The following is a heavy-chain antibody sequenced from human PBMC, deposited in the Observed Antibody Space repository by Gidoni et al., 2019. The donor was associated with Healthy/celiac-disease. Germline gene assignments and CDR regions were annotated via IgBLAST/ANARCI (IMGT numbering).Heavy chain of an antibody. D-gene: IGHD2-15*01. V-gene: IGHV1-18*01. J-gene: IGHJ3*02. CDR3: ARVARIVVVVAATPGAFDI. Sequence: QVQLVQSGAEVKKPGASVTVSCKASGYTFPSYGISWVRQAPGQGLEWMGWISAYKGNTNYAQKLQGRVTMTTDTSTSTAYMELRSLRSDDTAVYYCARVARIVVVVAATPGAFDIWGQGTMVTVSS. CDR1: GYTFPSYG. CDR2: ISAYKGNT.